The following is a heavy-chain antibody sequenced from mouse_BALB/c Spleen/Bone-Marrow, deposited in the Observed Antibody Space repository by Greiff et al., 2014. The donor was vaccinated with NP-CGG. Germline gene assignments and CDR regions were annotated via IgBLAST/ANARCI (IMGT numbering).Heavy chain of an antibody. V-gene: IGHV1S41*01. Sequence: DLVKPGASVKLSFKASGYTSTSYWINWIKQRPGQGLEWIGRIAPGSGSTYYNEMFKGKATLIVDTSSSTAYIQLSSLSSEDSAVYFCARGGLHYFDYWGQGTTLTVSS. J-gene: IGHJ2*01. CDR1: GYTSTSYW. D-gene: IGHD3-3*01. CDR3: ARGGLHYFDY. CDR2: IAPGSGST.